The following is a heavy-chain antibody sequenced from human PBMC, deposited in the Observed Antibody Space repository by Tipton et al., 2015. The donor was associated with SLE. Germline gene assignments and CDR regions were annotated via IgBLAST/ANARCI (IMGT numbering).Heavy chain of an antibody. V-gene: IGHV3-11*01. CDR1: GFTFSDYY. Sequence: GSLRLSCAASGFTFSDYYMSWIRQAPGKGLEWVSYISSSGSTIYYADSVKGRFTISRDNAKNSVYLQMNSLRAEDTASYYCVKDPTGGAWYFEYFHDWGQGTLVTVSS. J-gene: IGHJ1*01. CDR2: ISSSGSTI. CDR3: VKDPTGGAWYFEYFHD. D-gene: IGHD6-19*01.